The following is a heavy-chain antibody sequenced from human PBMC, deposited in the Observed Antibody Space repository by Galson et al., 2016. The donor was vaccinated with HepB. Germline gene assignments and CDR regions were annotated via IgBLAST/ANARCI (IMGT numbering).Heavy chain of an antibody. CDR1: GFPFSVYG. CDR3: PVYHLTGGVPWSDP. CDR2: IANAGIKK. D-gene: IGHD2-8*02. J-gene: IGHJ5*02. V-gene: IGHV3-30*03. Sequence: SLRLSCAASGFPFSVYGMHWTRHSPGQGLEWVAAIANAGIKKFYADSVRGRFTISRENSKNTVDLHMNSLRTEDTAMSYCPVYHLTGGVPWSDPWGQGALVTVSS.